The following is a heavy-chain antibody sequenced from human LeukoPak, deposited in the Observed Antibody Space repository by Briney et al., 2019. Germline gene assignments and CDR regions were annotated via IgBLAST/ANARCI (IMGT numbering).Heavy chain of an antibody. V-gene: IGHV1-46*01. Sequence: GASVKVSCKASGYTFTSYYMHWVRQAPGQGLEWMGIINPSGGSTSYAQKFQGSVTMTRDMSTSTVYMELSSLRSEDTAVYYCARAENYYYYMDVWGKGTTVTVSS. CDR1: GYTFTSYY. CDR2: INPSGGST. CDR3: ARAENYYYYMDV. J-gene: IGHJ6*03.